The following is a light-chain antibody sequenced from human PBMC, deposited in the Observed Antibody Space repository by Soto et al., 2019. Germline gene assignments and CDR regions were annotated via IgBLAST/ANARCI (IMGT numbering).Light chain of an antibody. CDR3: QQRSNWQNT. Sequence: EIVMTQSQATLCLSPGERAILSCRASQSVSSYLAWYQQKPGLAPRLLIYDASNRATGIPARFSGSGSGTDLTLTISSLEPEDFALYYRQQRSNWQNTFGQGTKLEIK. CDR1: QSVSSY. J-gene: IGKJ2*01. V-gene: IGKV3-11*01. CDR2: DAS.